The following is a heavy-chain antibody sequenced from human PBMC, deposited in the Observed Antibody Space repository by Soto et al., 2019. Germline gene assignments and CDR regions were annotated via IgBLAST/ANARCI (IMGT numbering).Heavy chain of an antibody. J-gene: IGHJ4*02. CDR2: ISGSGGST. CDR3: AKNGEMATIRDYFDY. Sequence: GSLRLSCAASGFTFSSYAMSWVRQAPGKGLEWVSAISGSGGSTYYADSVKGRFTISRDNSKNTLYLQMNSLRAEDTAVYYCAKNGEMATIRDYFDYWGQGTMVTVYS. V-gene: IGHV3-23*01. CDR1: GFTFSSYA. D-gene: IGHD5-12*01.